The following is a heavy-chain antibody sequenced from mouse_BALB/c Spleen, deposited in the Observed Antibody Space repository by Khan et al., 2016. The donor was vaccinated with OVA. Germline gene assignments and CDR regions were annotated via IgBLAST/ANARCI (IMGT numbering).Heavy chain of an antibody. D-gene: IGHD1-1*01. J-gene: IGHJ4*01. Sequence: VELVESGPGLVAPSQSLYITCTASGFSLNSYGVNWVRQPPGKGLEWLGVIWGDGSTNYYSAHKSRLIISKDDSNSQVFLKLTSLQTYDTATYYCAKVTPDYYSMDYWGQGTSVTVSS. CDR1: GFSLNSYG. V-gene: IGHV2-3*01. CDR2: IWGDGST. CDR3: AKVTPDYYSMDY.